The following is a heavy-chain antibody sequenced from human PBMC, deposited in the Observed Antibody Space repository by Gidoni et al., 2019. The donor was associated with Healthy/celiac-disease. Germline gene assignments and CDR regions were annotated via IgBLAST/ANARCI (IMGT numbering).Heavy chain of an antibody. CDR2: IKSKTDGGTT. V-gene: IGHV3-15*01. D-gene: IGHD3-22*01. J-gene: IGHJ4*02. Sequence: SCAASGFTFSNAWMSWVRQAPGKGLEWVGRIKSKTDGGTTDYAAPVKGRFTISRDDSKNTLYLQMNSLKTEDTAVYYCTTDGNDSSGYYGNPHPTTADPINWGQGTLVTVSS. CDR3: TTDGNDSSGYYGNPHPTTADPIN. CDR1: GFTFSNAW.